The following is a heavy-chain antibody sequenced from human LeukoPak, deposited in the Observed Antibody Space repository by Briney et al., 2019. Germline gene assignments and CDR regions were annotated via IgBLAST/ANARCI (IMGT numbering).Heavy chain of an antibody. V-gene: IGHV6-1*01. CDR1: VDSVSSNSAA. Sequence: SQTLSLTCAISVDSVSSNSAAWNWIRQSPSRGLEWPGRTFYRSKWYNDCAVSVKSRITIDPDTSKNQFSLQLNSVTPEDTAVYYCARAPAGSSWPANFDYWGQGTLVTVSS. J-gene: IGHJ4*02. D-gene: IGHD6-13*01. CDR2: TFYRSKWYN. CDR3: ARAPAGSSWPANFDY.